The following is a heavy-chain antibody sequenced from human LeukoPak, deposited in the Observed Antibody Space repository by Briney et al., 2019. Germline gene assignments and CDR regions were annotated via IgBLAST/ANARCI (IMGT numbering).Heavy chain of an antibody. Sequence: PGGSLRLSCAASGFTVSSNYMSWVRQAPGKGLEWVSVIYSGGSTYYADSVKGRFTISRDNSKNTLYLQMNSLRAEDTAVYYCAREGPTYYYDSSGYSPLDYWGQGTLVTVSS. V-gene: IGHV3-66*01. CDR1: GFTVSSNY. J-gene: IGHJ4*02. CDR3: AREGPTYYYDSSGYSPLDY. CDR2: IYSGGST. D-gene: IGHD3-22*01.